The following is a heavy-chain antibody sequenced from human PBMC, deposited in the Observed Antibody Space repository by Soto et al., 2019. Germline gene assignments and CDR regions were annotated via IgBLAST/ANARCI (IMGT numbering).Heavy chain of an antibody. CDR3: ARVHSSGWYISYYYYGMDV. D-gene: IGHD6-19*01. CDR2: MNPNSGNT. J-gene: IGHJ6*02. CDR1: RYTFTSYD. V-gene: IGHV1-8*01. Sequence: GASVKVSCTASRYTFTSYDFNGVRQASGRGLEWMGWMNPNSGNTGYAQKFQGRVTMTRNTSISTAYMELSSLRSEDTAVYYCARVHSSGWYISYYYYGMDVWGQGTTVTVSS.